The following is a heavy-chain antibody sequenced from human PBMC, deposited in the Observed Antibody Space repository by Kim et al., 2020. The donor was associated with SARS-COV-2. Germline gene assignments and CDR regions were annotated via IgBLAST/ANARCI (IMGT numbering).Heavy chain of an antibody. CDR1: GFTFSSYS. CDR3: ARDQRAYGSGSSTRGYYYGMDV. CDR2: ISSSSSTI. Sequence: GGSLRLSCAASGFTFSSYSMNWVRQAPGKGLEWVSYISSSSSTIYYADSVKGRFTISRDNAKNSLYLQMNSLRDEDTAVYYCARDQRAYGSGSSTRGYYYGMDVWGQGTTVTVSS. J-gene: IGHJ6*02. D-gene: IGHD3-10*01. V-gene: IGHV3-48*02.